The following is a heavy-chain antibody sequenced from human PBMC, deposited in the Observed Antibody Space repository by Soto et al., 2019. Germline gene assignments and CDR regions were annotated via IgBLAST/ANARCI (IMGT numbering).Heavy chain of an antibody. CDR2: ISAYNGNT. J-gene: IGHJ4*02. V-gene: IGHV1-18*01. CDR3: ARGPGSGRYLAAAY. Sequence: QVQLVQSGVEVKKPGASVKVSCKASGYSFTNHGINWVRQAPGQGLEWVGWISAYNGNTHSGQKFQGRVTLITDTSTTTAYMELRSLRSDDTAVYYCARGPGSGRYLAAAYWGQGTLVTVSS. D-gene: IGHD3-10*01. CDR1: GYSFTNHG.